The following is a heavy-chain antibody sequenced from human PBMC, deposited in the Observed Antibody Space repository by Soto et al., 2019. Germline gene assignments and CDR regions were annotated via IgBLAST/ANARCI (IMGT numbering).Heavy chain of an antibody. D-gene: IGHD3-16*01. J-gene: IGHJ4*02. CDR3: ARESLGAKGADH. V-gene: IGHV1-69*17. CDR1: GDTFNSYV. Sequence: QVQLVQSGAEVKRPGSSVKVSCESSGDTFNSYVISWVRQAPGQGLEWMGGIIPIIGVTHYAQKFQGRVTISALSSTGTAYMELTNLGLEDTALYYFARESLGAKGADHWGQGTLVTVSS. CDR2: IIPIIGVT.